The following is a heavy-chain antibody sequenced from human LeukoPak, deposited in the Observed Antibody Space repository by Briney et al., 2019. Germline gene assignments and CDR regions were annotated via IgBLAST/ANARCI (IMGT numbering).Heavy chain of an antibody. D-gene: IGHD5-12*01. CDR2: ISYDESNT. V-gene: IGHV3-30*04. CDR1: GFTFSSYA. Sequence: GGSLRLSCAASGFTFSSYAMHWVRQAPGKGLEWVALISYDESNTFYADSVKGRFTISRDNSKNTLYLQMNSLRAEDTAVYYCARVGSESRVSPWTHYIVATIKEDWFDPWGQGTLVTVSS. CDR3: ARVGSESRVSPWTHYIVATIKEDWFDP. J-gene: IGHJ5*02.